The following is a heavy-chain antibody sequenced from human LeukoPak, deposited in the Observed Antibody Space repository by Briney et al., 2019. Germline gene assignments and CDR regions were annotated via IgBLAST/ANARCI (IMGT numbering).Heavy chain of an antibody. CDR1: GYTFTSYG. CDR2: ISAYNGNT. Sequence: GASVKVSCKASGYTFTSYGISWVRQAPGQGLEWMGWISAYNGNTNYAQKLQGRVTMTTDTSTSTAYMELRSLRSDDTAVYYCARVILVIAARPSYYYYYMDVWGKGTTVTVSS. CDR3: ARVILVIAARPSYYYYYMDV. V-gene: IGHV1-18*01. D-gene: IGHD6-6*01. J-gene: IGHJ6*03.